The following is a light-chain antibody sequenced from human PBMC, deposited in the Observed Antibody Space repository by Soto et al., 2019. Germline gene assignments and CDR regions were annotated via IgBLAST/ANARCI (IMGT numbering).Light chain of an antibody. CDR1: QSISSW. CDR3: QQYNSYSRGT. Sequence: DIQMTQSPSTLSASVGDRVTITCRASQSISSWLAWYQQKPGKAPKLLIYDASSLESGVPSRFSGSGSGTEFTLTISSLQPDDFATYYCQQYNSYSRGTFGQGTK. CDR2: DAS. J-gene: IGKJ1*01. V-gene: IGKV1-5*01.